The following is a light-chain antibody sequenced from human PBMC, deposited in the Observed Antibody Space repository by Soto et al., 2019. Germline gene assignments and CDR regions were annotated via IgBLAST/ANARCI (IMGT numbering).Light chain of an antibody. CDR1: QAIGSD. CDR2: ATS. Sequence: AIEMTQSPSSLSASVGDRVTITCRASQAIGSDLAWYNQRPGRAPKLLIYATSTLQNGGPSRYSGSGSGRDFTLTINCLQPEDVGTYSCHQDHSYLTVGGGTKVAI. J-gene: IGKJ4*01. CDR3: HQDHSYLT. V-gene: IGKV1-6*02.